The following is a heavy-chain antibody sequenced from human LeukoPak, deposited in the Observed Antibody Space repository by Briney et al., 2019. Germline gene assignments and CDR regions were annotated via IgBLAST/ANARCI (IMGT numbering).Heavy chain of an antibody. D-gene: IGHD1-26*01. Sequence: GGALRLSCAASGFSFSSYAMSWVRQAPGKGLEWVSAISGSGGSTYYADSVKGRFTISRDNSKNTLYLQMNSLRAEDTAVYYCAKDRARWELRAGLAFDIWGQGTMVTVSS. CDR2: ISGSGGST. J-gene: IGHJ3*02. V-gene: IGHV3-23*01. CDR3: AKDRARWELRAGLAFDI. CDR1: GFSFSSYA.